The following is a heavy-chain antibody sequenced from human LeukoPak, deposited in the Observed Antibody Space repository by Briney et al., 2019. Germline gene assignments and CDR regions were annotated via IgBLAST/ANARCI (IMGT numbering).Heavy chain of an antibody. CDR1: GFTFSSHW. CDR3: VRDLGGRSGH. V-gene: IGHV3-74*01. J-gene: IGHJ4*02. Sequence: GGSLRLSCAASGFTFSSHWMHWVRQAPGKGLVWVSGISTDGSRPRYADSVKGRSTIFRDNAKNTLYLQMNSLRAEDTAVYYCVRDLGGRSGHWGQGTLVTVSS. D-gene: IGHD1-26*01. CDR2: ISTDGSRP.